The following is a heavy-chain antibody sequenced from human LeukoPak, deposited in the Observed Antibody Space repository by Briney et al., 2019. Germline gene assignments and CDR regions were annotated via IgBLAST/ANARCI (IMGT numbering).Heavy chain of an antibody. CDR3: VKDYQVGNSPAFGDY. D-gene: IGHD1-26*01. V-gene: IGHV3-23*01. Sequence: GGSLRLSCAASGFTFSSHAMSWVRRAPGKGLEWISGLIENGATTYYADSVKGRFTISRDNSRNTMYLQMNSLRVEDTAVYYCVKDYQVGNSPAFGDYWGQGTLVTISS. CDR2: LIENGATT. J-gene: IGHJ4*02. CDR1: GFTFSSHA.